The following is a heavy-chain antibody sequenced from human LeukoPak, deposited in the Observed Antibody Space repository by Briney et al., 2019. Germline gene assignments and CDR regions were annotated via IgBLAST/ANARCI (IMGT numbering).Heavy chain of an antibody. D-gene: IGHD5-18*01. CDR1: GFTFSSYA. CDR2: ISYDGSNK. V-gene: IGHV3-30*04. CDR3: ARTIHLKLRFPLNY. J-gene: IGHJ4*02. Sequence: GRPLRLSCAASGFTFSSYAMHWVRQAPGKGLEWVAVISYDGSNKYYADSVKGRFTISRDNSKNTLYLQMNSLRAEDTAVYYCARTIHLKLRFPLNYWGQGTLVTVSS.